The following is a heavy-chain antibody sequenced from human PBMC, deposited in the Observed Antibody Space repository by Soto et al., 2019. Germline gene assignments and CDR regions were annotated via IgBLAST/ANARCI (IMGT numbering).Heavy chain of an antibody. CDR2: IKRDGSEK. D-gene: IGHD3-3*01. CDR1: GFTFGNNW. J-gene: IGHJ4*02. V-gene: IGHV3-7*03. Sequence: EVQLVESGGGLVQPGGSLRLSCAASGFTFGNNWMSWVRQAQGKGLEWVANIKRDGSEKYYVASVKGRFAISRENAKNTLYLQMNSLRAYDTAVYYCASLEWESSGYADYWGQGTLVTVSS. CDR3: ASLEWESSGYADY.